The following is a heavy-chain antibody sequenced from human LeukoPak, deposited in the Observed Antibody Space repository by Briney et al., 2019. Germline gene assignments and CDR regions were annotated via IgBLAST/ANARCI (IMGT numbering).Heavy chain of an antibody. CDR2: IIPIFGTA. Sequence: SVKVSCKASGGTFSSYAISWVRHAPGQGLEWMGGIIPIFGTANYAQKFQGRVTITTDESTSTAYMELSSLRSEDTAVYYCAIARVSGWYRGLGYFDYWGQGTLVTVSS. J-gene: IGHJ4*02. CDR1: GGTFSSYA. V-gene: IGHV1-69*05. D-gene: IGHD6-19*01. CDR3: AIARVSGWYRGLGYFDY.